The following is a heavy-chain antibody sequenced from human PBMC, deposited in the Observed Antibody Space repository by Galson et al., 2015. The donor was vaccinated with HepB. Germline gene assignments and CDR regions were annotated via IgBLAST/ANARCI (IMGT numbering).Heavy chain of an antibody. CDR1: GFGFRSYG. Sequence: SLRLSCAASGFGFRSYGMHWVRQAPGKGLEWVSYISGSGNIILYADSVKGRFTISRDNAKNLLYLQMNSLRAEDTAVYYCARDRGGVYDYWGQETLVTVSS. CDR2: ISGSGNII. CDR3: ARDRGGVYDY. J-gene: IGHJ4*02. D-gene: IGHD3-10*01. V-gene: IGHV3-48*04.